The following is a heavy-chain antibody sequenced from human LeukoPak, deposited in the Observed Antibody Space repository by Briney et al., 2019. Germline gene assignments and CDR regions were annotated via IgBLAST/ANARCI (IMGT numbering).Heavy chain of an antibody. CDR2: ISERGGGT. D-gene: IGHD3-10*01. Sequence: GSLRLSCVVSGISLSNYAMTWVRQAPGKGLEWVSYISERGGGTTYADSLKGRFTVSRDTSLNTLYLQMNNLRAEDTAVYFCAKRGVVIRGILGISYHQEAYHYDFWGQGVLVTVSS. CDR3: AKRGVVIRGILGISYHQEAYHYDF. CDR1: GISLSNYA. J-gene: IGHJ4*02. V-gene: IGHV3-23*01.